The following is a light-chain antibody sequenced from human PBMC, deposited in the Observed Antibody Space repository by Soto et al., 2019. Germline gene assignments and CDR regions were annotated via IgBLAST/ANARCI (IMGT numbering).Light chain of an antibody. CDR2: WAS. CDR3: QQYNSSPIT. V-gene: IGKV4-1*01. J-gene: IGKJ5*01. CDR1: QSVLYSSNNKNY. Sequence: DIVMTQSPDSLAVSLGERATINCKSGQSVLYSSNNKNYLTWYQQKPGQPPKLLIYWASTRESGVPDRFSGSGSGTDFTLTISSLQAEDVAVYYCQQYNSSPITFGQGTRLEIK.